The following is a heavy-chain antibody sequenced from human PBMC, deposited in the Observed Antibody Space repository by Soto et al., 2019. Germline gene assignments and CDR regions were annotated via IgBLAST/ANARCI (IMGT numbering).Heavy chain of an antibody. V-gene: IGHV3-33*06. CDR2: IWYDGSDK. D-gene: IGHD1-7*01. Sequence: PGGSLRLSCAASGFTFSSYGMHWVRQAPGKGLEWVAVIWYDGSDKFYADSVKGRFTISRDNSKNTLYLQMHSLTAEDTAVYYCAKGGGTTLPLDFWGQGTLVTVSS. CDR1: GFTFSSYG. J-gene: IGHJ4*02. CDR3: AKGGGTTLPLDF.